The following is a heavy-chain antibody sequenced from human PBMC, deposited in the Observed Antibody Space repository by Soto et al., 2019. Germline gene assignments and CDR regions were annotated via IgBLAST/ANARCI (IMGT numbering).Heavy chain of an antibody. CDR1: GYSFTSHY. D-gene: IGHD2-2*01. V-gene: IGHV1-46*01. Sequence: QVQLVQSGAEVKKPGASVKISCKASGYSFTSHYMHWVRQAPGQVLEWMGIINPSGGSASYAQKFQGRVTMTRDTSTSTVYMELSSLRSEDTAVYYCARDRIPATTLGRFDPWGQGTLVTVSS. J-gene: IGHJ5*02. CDR2: INPSGGSA. CDR3: ARDRIPATTLGRFDP.